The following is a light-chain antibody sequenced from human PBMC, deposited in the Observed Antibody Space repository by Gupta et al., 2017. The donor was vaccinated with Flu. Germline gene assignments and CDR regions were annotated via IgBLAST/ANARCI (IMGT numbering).Light chain of an antibody. Sequence: QSALTQPASVSGSPGQSITISCTGTSSDVGGYNYVSWYQQHPGKAPKLMIYEVSNRPSGVSNRFSGSKSGNTASLTISGRQAEDEADYYGSSYTSSSTHLFGGVTKLPVL. J-gene: IGLJ3*02. CDR3: SSYTSSSTHL. CDR1: SSDVGGYNY. V-gene: IGLV2-14*01. CDR2: EVS.